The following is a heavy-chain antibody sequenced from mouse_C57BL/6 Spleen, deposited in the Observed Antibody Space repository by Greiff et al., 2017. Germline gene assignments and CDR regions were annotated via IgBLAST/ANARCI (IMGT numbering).Heavy chain of an antibody. CDR1: GFTFSSYT. CDR2: ISGGGGNT. Sequence: EVKLVESGGGLVKPGGSLKLSCAASGFTFSSYTMSWVRQTPEKRLEWVATISGGGGNTYYPDSVKGRFTISRDNAKNPLYLQMSSLRSEDTALYYCARGYDPYWYFDVWGTGTTVTVSS. D-gene: IGHD2-3*01. V-gene: IGHV5-9*01. CDR3: ARGYDPYWYFDV. J-gene: IGHJ1*03.